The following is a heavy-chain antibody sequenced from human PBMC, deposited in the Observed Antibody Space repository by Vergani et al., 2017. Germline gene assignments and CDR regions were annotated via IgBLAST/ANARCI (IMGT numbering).Heavy chain of an antibody. D-gene: IGHD3-22*01. CDR2: IYYSGLT. Sequence: QLQLQQSGPGLVKPSETLFLTCTVSADSISSGSYYWGWIRQPPGKSLEWIGSIYYSGLTYYNPSLKSRVAISVDTSKNQFSLKLSSVTAADTAVYYCARDWGGHYYDSSGYYYSYYYGMDVWGQGTTVTVSS. CDR1: ADSISSGSYY. J-gene: IGHJ6*02. CDR3: ARDWGGHYYDSSGYYYSYYYGMDV. V-gene: IGHV4-39*02.